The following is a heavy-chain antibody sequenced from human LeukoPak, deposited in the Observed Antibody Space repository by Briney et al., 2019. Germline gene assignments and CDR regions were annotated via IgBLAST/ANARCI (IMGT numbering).Heavy chain of an antibody. J-gene: IGHJ4*02. CDR1: GFTFSSYS. CDR2: ISSSSSYI. D-gene: IGHD6-13*01. CDR3: ARGRIAAAITFDY. Sequence: GGSLRLSCAASGFTFSSYSMNWVRQAPGKGLEWVSSISSSSSYIYYADSVKGRFTISRDNAKNSLYLQMNSRRGEDTAVYYCARGRIAAAITFDYWGQGTLVTVSS. V-gene: IGHV3-21*01.